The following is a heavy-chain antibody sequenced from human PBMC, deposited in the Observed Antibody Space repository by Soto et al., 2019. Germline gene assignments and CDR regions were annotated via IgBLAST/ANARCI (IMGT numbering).Heavy chain of an antibody. CDR1: GGSFSVYY. CDR2: INHSGST. Sequence: LSLTCAVYGGSFSVYYWSWLRQPPAKGLEWIGEINHSGSTNYNPSLKSRVTISVDTSKNQFSLKLSSVTAADTAVYYCARGLNILTGSTAYYYGMDVWGQGTTVTVSS. V-gene: IGHV4-34*01. D-gene: IGHD3-9*01. J-gene: IGHJ6*02. CDR3: ARGLNILTGSTAYYYGMDV.